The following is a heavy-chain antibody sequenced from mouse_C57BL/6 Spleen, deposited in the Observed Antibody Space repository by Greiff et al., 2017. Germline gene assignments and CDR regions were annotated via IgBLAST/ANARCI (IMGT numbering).Heavy chain of an antibody. V-gene: IGHV1-82*01. Sequence: QVQLQQSGPELVKPGASVKISCKASGYAFSSSWMNWVKQRPGKGLEWIGRIYPGDGDTNYNGKFKGKATLTADKSSSTAYMQLSSLTSEDSAVYFCARSGGVDYWGQGTTLTVSS. D-gene: IGHD3-1*01. CDR3: ARSGGVDY. J-gene: IGHJ2*01. CDR1: GYAFSSSW. CDR2: IYPGDGDT.